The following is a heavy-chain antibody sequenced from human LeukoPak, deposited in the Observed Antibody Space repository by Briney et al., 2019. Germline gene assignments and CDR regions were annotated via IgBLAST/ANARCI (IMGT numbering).Heavy chain of an antibody. J-gene: IGHJ5*02. CDR1: GYTFTSYG. V-gene: IGHV1-18*01. D-gene: IGHD3-16*02. Sequence: ASVKVSCKASGYTFTSYGISWVRQAPGRGLEWMGWISAYNGNTNYAQKLQGRVTMTTDTSTSTAYMELRSLRSDDTAVYYCARNAFMITFGGVIVKSWFDPWGQGTLVTVSS. CDR2: ISAYNGNT. CDR3: ARNAFMITFGGVIVKSWFDP.